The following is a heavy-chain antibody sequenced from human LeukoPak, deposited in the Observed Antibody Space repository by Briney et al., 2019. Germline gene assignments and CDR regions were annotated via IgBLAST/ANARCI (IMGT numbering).Heavy chain of an antibody. CDR2: ISPDGSTT. V-gene: IGHV3-74*03. CDR3: AREINKWFDP. J-gene: IGHJ5*02. CDR1: GFTFNSHW. Sequence: GSLRLSCAASGFTFNSHWIHWVRQAPGKGLVWVSRISPDGSTTKNADSVKGRFTISRDNARSTLFLQLNSLRAEDTAVYYCAREINKWFDPWGQGTLVTVSS.